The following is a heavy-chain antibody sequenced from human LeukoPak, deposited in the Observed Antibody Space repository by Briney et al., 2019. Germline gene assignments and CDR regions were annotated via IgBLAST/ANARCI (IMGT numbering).Heavy chain of an antibody. V-gene: IGHV3-7*01. CDR3: ATSSDAPANM. D-gene: IGHD2-2*01. CDR1: GFTFSTYW. Sequence: GGSLRLSCAVSGFTFSTYWMSWVRQAPGKGPEWVANIRQDGGAKYYVDSVRGRFTISRDNAKNSLYLQMNSLRAEDTGVYYCATSSDAPANMWGQGTLVTVSS. J-gene: IGHJ4*02. CDR2: IRQDGGAK.